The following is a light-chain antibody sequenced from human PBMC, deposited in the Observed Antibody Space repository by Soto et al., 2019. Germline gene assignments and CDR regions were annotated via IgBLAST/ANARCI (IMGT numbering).Light chain of an antibody. V-gene: IGKV1-5*03. CDR1: QSISSW. CDR3: QQYDYYPYT. J-gene: IGKJ2*01. CDR2: KAS. Sequence: DIEMIQSPSTLSASVGDRVTITCRASQSISSWLAWYQQKPGEAPKILIYKASSLETGVPSRFSGSGSGTEFTLTISSLQPDDFATYYCQQYDYYPYTFGQGTKVDIK.